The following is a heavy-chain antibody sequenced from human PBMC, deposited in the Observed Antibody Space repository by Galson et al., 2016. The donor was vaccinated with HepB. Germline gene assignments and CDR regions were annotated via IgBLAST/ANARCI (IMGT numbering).Heavy chain of an antibody. CDR2: IGPYSATT. Sequence: SVKVSCKASGYNFKTYGISWVRQAPGQGLEWMGWIGPYSATTNYAQNFQGRVTMTTDTSTSTAYMELRSLRSDDTAVYYCARDTPRGYDLWHGLDVWGQGTTVTVSS. J-gene: IGHJ6*02. CDR1: GYNFKTYG. D-gene: IGHD3-3*01. CDR3: ARDTPRGYDLWHGLDV. V-gene: IGHV1-18*01.